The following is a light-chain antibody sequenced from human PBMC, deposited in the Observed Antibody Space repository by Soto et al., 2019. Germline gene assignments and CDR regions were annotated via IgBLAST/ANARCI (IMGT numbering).Light chain of an antibody. CDR2: GAS. V-gene: IGKV3-20*01. Sequence: EIVLTQSPGTLSLSPGERATLSCRAXQSFSSSYLAWYQQKPGQAPRLLIYGASSRATGIPDRFSGSGSGTDFTLTISSLEPEDFAVYYCQHYGSALFTFGPGTKVDVK. J-gene: IGKJ3*01. CDR1: QSFSSSY. CDR3: QHYGSALFT.